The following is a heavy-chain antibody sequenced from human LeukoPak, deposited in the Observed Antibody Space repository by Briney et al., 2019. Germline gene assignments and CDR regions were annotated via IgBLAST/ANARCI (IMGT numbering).Heavy chain of an antibody. Sequence: GGTLRLSCAASGFTFSSYGMSWVRQAPGKGLEWVSAISGSGGSTYYADSVKGRFTISRDNSKNTLYLQMNSLKTEDTAVYYCTTMLFGVVIVLDVWGKGTTVTVSS. CDR2: ISGSGGST. CDR1: GFTFSSYG. V-gene: IGHV3-23*01. D-gene: IGHD3-3*01. CDR3: TTMLFGVVIVLDV. J-gene: IGHJ6*04.